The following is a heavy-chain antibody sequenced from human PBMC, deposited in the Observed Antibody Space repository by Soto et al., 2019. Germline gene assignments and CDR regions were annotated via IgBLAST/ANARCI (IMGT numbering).Heavy chain of an antibody. CDR2: IYSGGNT. V-gene: IGHV3-53*01. D-gene: IGHD5-18*01. J-gene: IGHJ6*02. Sequence: GGSLRLSCAASGFSVSSNYMSWVRPTPGKGLEWVSVIYSGGNTHYADSVKGRFTISRDNSKNTLYLQMNSLRAEDTAVYYCARDSTWIPYYHYGMDVWGQGTTVTVSS. CDR3: ARDSTWIPYYHYGMDV. CDR1: GFSVSSNY.